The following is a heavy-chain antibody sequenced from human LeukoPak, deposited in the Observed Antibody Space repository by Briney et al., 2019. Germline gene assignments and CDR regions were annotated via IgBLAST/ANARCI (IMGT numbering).Heavy chain of an antibody. CDR3: ARDRYYDSSGYLPFDY. Sequence: PSETLSLTCTVSGGSISSYYWSWIRQPAGKGLEWIGRIYTSGSTNYNPSLKSRVTMSVDTPKNQFSLKLSSVTAADTAVYYCARDRYYDSSGYLPFDYWGQGTLVTVSS. J-gene: IGHJ4*02. CDR2: IYTSGST. CDR1: GGSISSYY. V-gene: IGHV4-4*07. D-gene: IGHD3-22*01.